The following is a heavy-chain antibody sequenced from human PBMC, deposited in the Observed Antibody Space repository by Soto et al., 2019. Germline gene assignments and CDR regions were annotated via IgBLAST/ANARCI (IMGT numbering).Heavy chain of an antibody. CDR1: GFTFSSYA. D-gene: IGHD3-22*01. J-gene: IGHJ2*01. CDR3: AKDSSGYYYVPGWYFDL. CDR2: ISGSGGST. Sequence: GGSLRLSCAASGFTFSSYAMSWVRQAPGKGLEWVSAISGSGGSTYYADSVKGRFTISRDNSKNTLYLQMNSLRAEDTAVYYCAKDSSGYYYVPGWYFDLWGRGTLVTVSS. V-gene: IGHV3-23*01.